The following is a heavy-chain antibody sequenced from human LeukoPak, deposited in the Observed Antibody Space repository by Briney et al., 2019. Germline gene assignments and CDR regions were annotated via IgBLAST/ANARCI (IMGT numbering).Heavy chain of an antibody. CDR2: IGGIDGAA. Sequence: GGSLRLSCAASGFNFGVYAMTWVRQAPAQGLEWVSTIGGIDGAAHYADSVKGRFTISRDNSKSALYLQMNNLRADDTAVYYCAKDKTPYSKLIAARPIDYWGQGTLVTVSS. V-gene: IGHV3-23*01. J-gene: IGHJ4*02. D-gene: IGHD6-6*01. CDR1: GFNFGVYA. CDR3: AKDKTPYSKLIAARPIDY.